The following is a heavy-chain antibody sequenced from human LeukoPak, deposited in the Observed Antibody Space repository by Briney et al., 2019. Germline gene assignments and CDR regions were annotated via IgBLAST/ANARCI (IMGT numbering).Heavy chain of an antibody. CDR2: IYYSGST. V-gene: IGHV4-59*01. CDR3: ARRASSGWKDASDI. D-gene: IGHD6-19*01. CDR1: GGSISSYY. J-gene: IGHJ3*02. Sequence: SETLSLTCTVSGGSISSYYWSWIRQPPGKGLEWIGYIYYSGSTNYNPSLKSRVTISVDTSKNQFSLKLSSVTAADTAVYYCARRASSGWKDASDIWGQGTMVTVSS.